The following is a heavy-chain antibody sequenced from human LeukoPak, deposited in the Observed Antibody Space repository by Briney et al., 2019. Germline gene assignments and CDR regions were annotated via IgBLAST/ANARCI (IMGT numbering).Heavy chain of an antibody. CDR2: ISGSGGST. J-gene: IGHJ3*02. Sequence: AGGSLRLSCAASGFTFDDYGMSWVRQAPGKGLEWVSAISGSGGSTYYADSVKGRFTISRDNSKNTLYLQMNSLRAEDTAVYYCAKGRPAADIVATMGAFDIWGQGTMVTVSS. D-gene: IGHD5-12*01. V-gene: IGHV3-23*01. CDR3: AKGRPAADIVATMGAFDI. CDR1: GFTFDDYG.